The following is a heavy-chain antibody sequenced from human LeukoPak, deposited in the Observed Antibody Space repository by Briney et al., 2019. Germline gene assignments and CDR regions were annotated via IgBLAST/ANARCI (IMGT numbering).Heavy chain of an antibody. CDR2: ISVTSSSI. CDR3: AKDQGGEGTDY. V-gene: IGHV3-48*01. Sequence: GGSLRLSCAASGFTFSSYSMNWVRQAPGKGLEWVSYISVTSSSITYADSVKGRFTISRDNAKNLLYLHMNSLRADDTAVYYCAKDQGGEGTDYWGQGTLVTVYS. CDR1: GFTFSSYS. J-gene: IGHJ4*02. D-gene: IGHD3-16*01.